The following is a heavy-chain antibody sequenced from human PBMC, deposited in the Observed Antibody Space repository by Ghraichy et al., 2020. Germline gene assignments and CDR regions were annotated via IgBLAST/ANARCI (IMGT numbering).Heavy chain of an antibody. CDR2: INPNSGGT. CDR3: ARDLRYCSSTSCLGQGAEYFQH. J-gene: IGHJ1*01. Sequence: ASVKVSCKASGYTFTGYYMHWVRQAPGQGLEWMGWINPNSGGTNYAQKFQGRVTMTRDTSISTAYMELSRLRSDDTAVYYCARDLRYCSSTSCLGQGAEYFQHWGQGTLVTVSS. V-gene: IGHV1-2*02. CDR1: GYTFTGYY. D-gene: IGHD2-2*01.